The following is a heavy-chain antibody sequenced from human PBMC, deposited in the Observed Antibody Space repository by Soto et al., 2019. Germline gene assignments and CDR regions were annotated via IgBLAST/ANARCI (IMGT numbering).Heavy chain of an antibody. J-gene: IGHJ4*01. Sequence: LRLSCTVSGLTFSNFWMHWVRQAPGKGLVWVSRVTGDGTTTDYADSVKGRFTISRDNAKNTVFLQMNSLRAEDTAVYYCATLNSFGSDFWGHGTLVTVSS. CDR2: VTGDGTTT. D-gene: IGHD3-3*01. V-gene: IGHV3-74*01. CDR3: ATLNSFGSDF. CDR1: GLTFSNFW.